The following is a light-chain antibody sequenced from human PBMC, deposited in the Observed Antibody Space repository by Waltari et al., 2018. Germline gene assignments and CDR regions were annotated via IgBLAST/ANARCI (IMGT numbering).Light chain of an antibody. CDR1: QSVSSY. V-gene: IGKV3-11*01. CDR3: QQRSNWPRSLT. J-gene: IGKJ4*01. Sequence: EIVLTQSPATLSLSPGERATLSCRASQSVSSYLACYQQKPGQAPRLLIYDASNRATGIPARFSGSGSGTDFTLTISSLEPEDFAVYYCQQRSNWPRSLTFGGGTKVEIK. CDR2: DAS.